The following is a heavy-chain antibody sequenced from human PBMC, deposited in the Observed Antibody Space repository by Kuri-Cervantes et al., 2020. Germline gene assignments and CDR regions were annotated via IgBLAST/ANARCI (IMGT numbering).Heavy chain of an antibody. Sequence: GSLRLSCAVYGGSFSGYYWSWIRQPPGKGLEWIGEINHSGSTNDNPSLKSRVTISVDTSKNQFSLKLSSVTDADTAVYYCASPLRSHRGPYYYGMGVWGQGTTVTVSS. V-gene: IGHV4-34*01. CDR2: INHSGST. D-gene: IGHD3-3*01. CDR1: GGSFSGYY. J-gene: IGHJ6*02. CDR3: ASPLRSHRGPYYYGMGV.